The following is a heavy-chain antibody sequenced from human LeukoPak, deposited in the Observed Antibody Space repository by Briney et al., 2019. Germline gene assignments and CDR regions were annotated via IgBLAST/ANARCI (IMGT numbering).Heavy chain of an antibody. CDR3: ARDPYSSGWYDY. Sequence: SETLSLTCTVSGGSISSSSYYWGWIRQPPGKGLEWIGSIYYSGSTCYNPSLKSRVTISVDTSKNQFSLKLSSVTAADTAVYYCARDPYSSGWYDYWGQGTLVTVSS. V-gene: IGHV4-39*07. J-gene: IGHJ4*02. CDR1: GGSISSSSYY. CDR2: IYYSGST. D-gene: IGHD6-19*01.